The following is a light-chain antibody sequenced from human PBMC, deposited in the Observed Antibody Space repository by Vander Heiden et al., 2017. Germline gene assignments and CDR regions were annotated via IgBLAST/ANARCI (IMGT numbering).Light chain of an antibody. CDR2: DVN. Sequence: QSALTQPPSASRSLGQSVTISCTGSDSDVGAYHYVSWYQQHPGKAPKLMIHDVNMRPSGVPGRFSGSKSGNTASLTVNGLQAEDEGDYYCSSYAGSDNLIFGGGTKLTVL. J-gene: IGLJ2*01. CDR3: SSYAGSDNLI. CDR1: DSDVGAYHY. V-gene: IGLV2-8*02.